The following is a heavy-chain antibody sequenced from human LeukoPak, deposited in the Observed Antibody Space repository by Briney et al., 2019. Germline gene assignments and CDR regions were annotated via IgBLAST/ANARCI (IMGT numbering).Heavy chain of an antibody. Sequence: PGGSLRLSCAAAGFTFSDYYMSWIRQAPGRGLEWVSYISSSSSYTNYADSVKGRFTISRDNAKNSLYLQMNSLRAEDTAVYYCARATSNWAFDYWGQGTLVTVSS. CDR1: GFTFSDYY. D-gene: IGHD7-27*01. CDR3: ARATSNWAFDY. CDR2: ISSSSSYT. V-gene: IGHV3-11*06. J-gene: IGHJ4*02.